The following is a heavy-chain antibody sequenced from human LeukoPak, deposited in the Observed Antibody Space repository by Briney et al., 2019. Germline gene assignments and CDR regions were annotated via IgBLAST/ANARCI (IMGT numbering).Heavy chain of an antibody. CDR1: GFTFSSYE. CDR2: ISSSGTG. Sequence: GGSLRLSCVVSGFTFSSYEMNWVRQAPGKGLEWVSYISSSGTGYYTDSVKGRATISRDNAKNSLYLQMNSLRAEDTAVYYCARADYPMYYFDYWGQGTLVTVSS. CDR3: ARADYPMYYFDY. J-gene: IGHJ4*02. V-gene: IGHV3-48*03. D-gene: IGHD4-11*01.